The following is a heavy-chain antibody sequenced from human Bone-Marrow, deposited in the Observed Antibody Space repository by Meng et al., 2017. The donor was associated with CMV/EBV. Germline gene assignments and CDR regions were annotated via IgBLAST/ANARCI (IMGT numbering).Heavy chain of an antibody. J-gene: IGHJ6*01. CDR3: ARAGFSSSSGRVMSYYYYGMDV. CDR1: GFTFSSYA. D-gene: IGHD6-6*01. Sequence: LSLTCAASGFTFSSYAMHWVRQAPGKGLEWVAVISYDGSNKYYADSVKGRFTISRDNSKNTLYLQMNSLRAEDTAVYYCARAGFSSSSGRVMSYYYYGMDVWGQGNTVNVAS. V-gene: IGHV3-30-3*01. CDR2: ISYDGSNK.